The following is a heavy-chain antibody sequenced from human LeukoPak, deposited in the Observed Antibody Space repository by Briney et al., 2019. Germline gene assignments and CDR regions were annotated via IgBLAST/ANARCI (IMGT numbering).Heavy chain of an antibody. Sequence: PGRSLRLSCAASGFTFSNYGIHWVRQAPGKGLEWVALIQYDVTLKYYADSVKGRFTLSRDNSKNTVNLQMNSLTAEDTALYYCARGDSGWYLGLGFDYWGQGTLVTVSS. J-gene: IGHJ4*02. CDR2: IQYDVTLK. D-gene: IGHD6-19*01. CDR3: ARGDSGWYLGLGFDY. CDR1: GFTFSNYG. V-gene: IGHV3-30*19.